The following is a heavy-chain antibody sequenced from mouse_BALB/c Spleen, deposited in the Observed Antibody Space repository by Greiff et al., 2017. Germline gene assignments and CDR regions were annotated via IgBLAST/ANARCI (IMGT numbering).Heavy chain of an antibody. Sequence: EVKVVESGGGLVQPGGSRKLSCAASGFTFSSFGMHWVRQAPEKGLEWVAYISSGSSTIYYADTVKGRFTISRDNPKNTLFLQMTSLRSEDTAMYYCARSKAYGNYGGYFDYWGQGTTLTVSS. D-gene: IGHD2-1*01. CDR1: GFTFSSFG. V-gene: IGHV5-17*02. J-gene: IGHJ2*01. CDR2: ISSGSSTI. CDR3: ARSKAYGNYGGYFDY.